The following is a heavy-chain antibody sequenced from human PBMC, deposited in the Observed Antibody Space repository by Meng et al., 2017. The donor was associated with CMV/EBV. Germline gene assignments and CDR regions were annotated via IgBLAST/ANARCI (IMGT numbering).Heavy chain of an antibody. V-gene: IGHV3-7*01. CDR2: IKQDGSEK. D-gene: IGHD6-19*01. CDR1: GFTFSSYE. J-gene: IGHJ4*02. CDR3: ARDGQWLGSVY. Sequence: GGSLRLSCAASGFTFSSYEMNWVRQAPGKGLEWVANIKQDGSEKYYVDSVKGRFTISRDNAKNSLYLQMNSLRAEDTAVYYCARDGQWLGSVYWGQGTLVTVSS.